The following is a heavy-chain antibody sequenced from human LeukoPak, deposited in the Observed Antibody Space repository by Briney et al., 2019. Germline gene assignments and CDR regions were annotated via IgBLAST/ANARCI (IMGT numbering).Heavy chain of an antibody. CDR3: ATRLSGSYRTYYYGVDV. CDR2: IYTSGST. D-gene: IGHD1-26*01. V-gene: IGHV4-4*07. Sequence: SETLSLTCTVSGGSISSYYWSWIRQPAGKGLEWIGRIYTSGSTNYNPSLKSRVTMSVDTSKNQFSLKLSSVTAADTAVYYCATRLSGSYRTYYYGVDVWGQGTTVTVSS. CDR1: GGSISSYY. J-gene: IGHJ6*02.